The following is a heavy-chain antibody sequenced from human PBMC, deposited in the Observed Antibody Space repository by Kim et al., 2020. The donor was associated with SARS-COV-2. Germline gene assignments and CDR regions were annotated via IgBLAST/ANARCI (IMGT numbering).Heavy chain of an antibody. CDR3: ARGPVAGQGGWLDY. D-gene: IGHD6-19*01. V-gene: IGHV4-4*02. CDR2: IYPSGST. J-gene: IGHJ4*02. CDR1: GDSISSSNW. Sequence: SETLSLTCAVSGDSISSSNWWSWVRQPPGKGLEWLGEIYPSGSTNYTPSLKSRVTISVDKSKNQFSLKLRSVTAADTAVYYCARGPVAGQGGWLDYWGQGTLVTVSS.